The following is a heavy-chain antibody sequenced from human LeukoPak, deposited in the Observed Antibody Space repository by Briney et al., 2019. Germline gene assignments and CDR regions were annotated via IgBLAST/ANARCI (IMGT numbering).Heavy chain of an antibody. CDR2: IYYSGST. D-gene: IGHD6-19*01. CDR3: AASIAVAGTPFDY. CDR1: GGSTSSYY. Sequence: EPSETLSLTCTVSGGSTSSYYWSWIRQPPGKGLEWIGYIYYSGSTNYNPSLKSRVTISVDTSKNQFSLKLSSVTAADTAVYYCAASIAVAGTPFDYWGQGTLVTVSS. J-gene: IGHJ4*02. V-gene: IGHV4-59*01.